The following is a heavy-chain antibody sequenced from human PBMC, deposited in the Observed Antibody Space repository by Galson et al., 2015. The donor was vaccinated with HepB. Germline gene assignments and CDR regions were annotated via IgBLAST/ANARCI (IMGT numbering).Heavy chain of an antibody. Sequence: SLRLSCAASGFTVSSNYMSWVRQAPGKGLEWVSVIYSGGSTYYADFVKGRFTISRDNSKNTLYLQMNSLRAEDTAVYYCARLICSSTSCYFHYYYYMDVWGKGTTVTVSS. CDR2: IYSGGST. V-gene: IGHV3-53*01. CDR1: GFTVSSNY. D-gene: IGHD2-2*01. J-gene: IGHJ6*03. CDR3: ARLICSSTSCYFHYYYYMDV.